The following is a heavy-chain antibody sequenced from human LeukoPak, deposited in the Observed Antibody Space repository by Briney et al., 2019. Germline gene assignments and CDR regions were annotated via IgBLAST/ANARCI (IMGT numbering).Heavy chain of an antibody. CDR3: ARGRGYDLNY. J-gene: IGHJ4*02. CDR2: IIPILGIA. D-gene: IGHD5-12*01. Sequence: GASVKVSCKASGGTFSSYAISWVRQAPGQGLEWMRRIIPILGIANYAQKFQGRVTITADKSTSTAYMELSSLRSEDTAVYYCARGRGYDLNYWGQGTLVTVSS. CDR1: GGTFSSYA. V-gene: IGHV1-69*04.